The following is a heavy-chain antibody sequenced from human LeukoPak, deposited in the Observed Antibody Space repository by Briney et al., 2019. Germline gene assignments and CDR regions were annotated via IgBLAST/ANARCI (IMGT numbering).Heavy chain of an antibody. D-gene: IGHD2-2*01. CDR2: INPSVGST. J-gene: IGHJ5*02. CDR3: ARRRGAVVVPADMEGSWFDP. Sequence: GASVKVSCKASGYTLTSYYMHWVRHAPGHGLEWVGIINPSVGSTSHAQKLQGTVTMTRDTSTSTVYMGLSSVRSKQTSVNDWARRRGAVVVPADMEGSWFDPWGQGTLVTVSS. V-gene: IGHV1-46*04. CDR1: GYTLTSYY.